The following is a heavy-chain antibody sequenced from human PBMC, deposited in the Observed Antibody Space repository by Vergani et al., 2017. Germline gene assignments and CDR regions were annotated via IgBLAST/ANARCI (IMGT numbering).Heavy chain of an antibody. CDR3: ARLVEDSSSWYWDDY. V-gene: IGHV4-4*02. Sequence: QVQLQESGPGLVKPSGTLSLTCAVSGGSISSSNWWSWVRQPPGKGLEWIGEIYHSGSTNYSPSFQGHVTIAADKSISTAYLQWSSLKASDTAMYYCARLVEDSSSWYWDDYWGQGTLVTVSS. CDR2: IYHSGST. D-gene: IGHD6-13*01. CDR1: GGSISSSNW. J-gene: IGHJ4*02.